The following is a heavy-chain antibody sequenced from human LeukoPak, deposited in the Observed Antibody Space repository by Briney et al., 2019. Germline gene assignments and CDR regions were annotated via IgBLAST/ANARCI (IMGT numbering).Heavy chain of an antibody. CDR2: IYYSGST. D-gene: IGHD2-2*02. J-gene: IGHJ5*02. Sequence: PSETLSLTCTVSGGSISSSSYYWGWIRQPPGKGLEWIGSIYYSGSTYYNPSLKSRVTISVDTSKNQFSLKLSSVTAADTVVYYRARHDCSSTSCYTWDWFDPWGQGTLVTVSS. CDR1: GGSISSSSYY. V-gene: IGHV4-39*01. CDR3: ARHDCSSTSCYTWDWFDP.